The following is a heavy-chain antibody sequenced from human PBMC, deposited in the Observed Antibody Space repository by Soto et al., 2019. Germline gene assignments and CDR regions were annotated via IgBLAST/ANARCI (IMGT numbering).Heavy chain of an antibody. CDR3: ARDDSSGLIDY. CDR2: IYSGGST. V-gene: IGHV3-53*05. Sequence: ASVKVSCKASGGTFSSYAMSWVRQAPGKGLEWVSAIYSGGSTHYTDSVKGRFTISRDKSKNTLYLQMNSLRSDDTAVYYCARDDSSGLIDYWGQGTLVTVSS. D-gene: IGHD3-22*01. CDR1: GGTFSSYA. J-gene: IGHJ4*02.